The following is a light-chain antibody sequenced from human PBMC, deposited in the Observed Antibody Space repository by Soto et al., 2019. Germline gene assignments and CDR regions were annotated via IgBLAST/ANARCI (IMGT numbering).Light chain of an antibody. CDR1: SGHSSYA. J-gene: IGLJ3*02. Sequence: QLVLTQSPSASASLGASVKLTCTLSSGHSSYAIAWHQQQPEKGPRYLMTLNSDGSHSKGDGIPDRFSGSSAGAERYLTISSLQSEDEADYYCQTCGTGTWVFGGGTKLTVL. CDR2: LNSDGSH. V-gene: IGLV4-69*01. CDR3: QTCGTGTWV.